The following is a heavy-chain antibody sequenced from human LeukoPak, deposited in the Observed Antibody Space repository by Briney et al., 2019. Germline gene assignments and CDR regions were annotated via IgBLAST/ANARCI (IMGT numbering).Heavy chain of an antibody. J-gene: IGHJ4*02. Sequence: SETLSLTCAVSGGSIISDGYSWNWIRQPPGKGLEWIGYIYHSGSTYYNPSLKSRVTISVDRSKNQFSLNLSSVTAADTAVYYCARACGGNCYFDYWGQGTLVTVSS. V-gene: IGHV4-30-2*01. D-gene: IGHD2-21*01. CDR2: IYHSGST. CDR1: GGSIISDGYS. CDR3: ARACGGNCYFDY.